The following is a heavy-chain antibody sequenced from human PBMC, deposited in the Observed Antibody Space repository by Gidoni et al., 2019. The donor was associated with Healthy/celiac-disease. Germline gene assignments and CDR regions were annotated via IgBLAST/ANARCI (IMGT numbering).Heavy chain of an antibody. CDR2: ISSSSSYI. Sequence: EVQLVESGGGLVKPGGSLRLSCAASGVTFSSHSRNWVGQAPGKGLEWVSSISSSSSYIYYADSVKGRFTISRDNAKNSLYLQMNSLRAEDTAVYYCARDGGTTRPRTFDYWGQGTLVTVSS. D-gene: IGHD1-1*01. CDR3: ARDGGTTRPRTFDY. V-gene: IGHV3-21*01. J-gene: IGHJ4*02. CDR1: GVTFSSHS.